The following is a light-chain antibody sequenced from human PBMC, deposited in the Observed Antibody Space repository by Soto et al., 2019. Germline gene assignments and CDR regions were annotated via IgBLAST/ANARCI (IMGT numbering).Light chain of an antibody. V-gene: IGLV2-14*01. Sequence: QSVLTQPASVSGYPGQSITISCTGTSSDVGGYNYVSWYQQHPGKAPKLMIYDVSNRPSGVSNRFSGSKSGNTASLTISGLQAEDEADYYCSSYTCSSTLYVFGTGTKVTVL. CDR2: DVS. CDR3: SSYTCSSTLYV. CDR1: SSDVGGYNY. J-gene: IGLJ1*01.